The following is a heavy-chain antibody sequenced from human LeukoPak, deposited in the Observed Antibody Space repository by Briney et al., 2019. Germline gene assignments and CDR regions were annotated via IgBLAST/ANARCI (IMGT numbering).Heavy chain of an antibody. CDR2: ISGSGGST. J-gene: IGHJ4*02. CDR3: AKEMVLRFLEWLTFDY. V-gene: IGHV3-23*01. D-gene: IGHD3-3*01. CDR1: GFTFSSYA. Sequence: GGSLRLSCAASGFTFSSYAMSWVRQAPGKGLEWVSAISGSGGSTYYADSVKGRFTISRDNSKNTLYLQMNSLRAEDTAVYYCAKEMVLRFLEWLTFDYWGQGTLVTVSS.